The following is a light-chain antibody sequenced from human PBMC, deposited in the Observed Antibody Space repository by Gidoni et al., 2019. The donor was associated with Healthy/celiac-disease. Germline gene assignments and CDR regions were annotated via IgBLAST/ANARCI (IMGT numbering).Light chain of an antibody. J-gene: IGKJ4*01. Sequence: EMVLTQSPATLSLSPWERATLSCRASPSVSSYLAWYQQKPGKAPRLLIYDASNRATGIPARFSGSGSGTDFTLTISSLEPEDFAVYYCQHRSNWPPAFGGGTKVEIK. V-gene: IGKV3-11*01. CDR3: QHRSNWPPA. CDR2: DAS. CDR1: PSVSSY.